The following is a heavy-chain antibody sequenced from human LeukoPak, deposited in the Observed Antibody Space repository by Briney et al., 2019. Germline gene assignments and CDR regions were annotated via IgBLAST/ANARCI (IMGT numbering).Heavy chain of an antibody. D-gene: IGHD6-13*01. V-gene: IGHV4-39*01. J-gene: IGHJ3*02. CDR1: GGSISSSSYY. CDR3: ARTAGQDKDAFDI. CDR2: IYYSGST. Sequence: SETLSLTCTVSGGSISSSSYYWGWIRQPPGKGLEWIGSIYYSGSTYYNPSLKSRVTISVDTSKNQFSLKLSSVTAADTAVYYCARTAGQDKDAFDIWGQGTMVTVSS.